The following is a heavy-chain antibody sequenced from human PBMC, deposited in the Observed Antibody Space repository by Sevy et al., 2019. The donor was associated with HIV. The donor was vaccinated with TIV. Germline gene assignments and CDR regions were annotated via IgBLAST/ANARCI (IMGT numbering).Heavy chain of an antibody. CDR2: ISSSSRTI. Sequence: WGSLRLSCVVSGLTFSSDSMNWVRQAPGKGLEWLAYISSSSRTIYYADSVEGRFTISRDNDKKSVFLQMNNLRDEDSATYYCARDVDTPSVRSFDSWGQGTLVTVSS. CDR3: ARDVDTPSVRSFDS. J-gene: IGHJ4*02. D-gene: IGHD5-18*01. CDR1: GLTFSSDS. V-gene: IGHV3-48*02.